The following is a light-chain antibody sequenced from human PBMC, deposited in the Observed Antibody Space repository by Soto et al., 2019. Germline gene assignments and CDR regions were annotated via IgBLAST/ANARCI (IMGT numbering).Light chain of an antibody. Sequence: EIGLTQSPGSRSLSAGERATLSCRASQSVSSNYFAWYQQKPGQAPRLLIYGTSNRATGIPDRFSGSGSGTDFTLTISRLEPEDFAEYYCQQYDSSLGTFGQGTKVDIK. CDR1: QSVSSNY. CDR3: QQYDSSLGT. J-gene: IGKJ1*01. CDR2: GTS. V-gene: IGKV3-20*01.